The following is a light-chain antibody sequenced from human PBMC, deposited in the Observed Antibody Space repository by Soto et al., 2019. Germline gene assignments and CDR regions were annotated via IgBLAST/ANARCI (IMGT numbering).Light chain of an antibody. V-gene: IGKV3-20*01. J-gene: IGKJ1*01. CDR3: QQYGSIPWT. CDR2: GAS. Sequence: EIVLAQSPGTLSFSPGERATLSCRASLSVSRNYLAWYQQKPGQAPRLLIYGASSRATGIPDRFSGSGSGTDFTLTISRLEPEDFAVYYCQQYGSIPWTFGQGTKVDIK. CDR1: LSVSRNY.